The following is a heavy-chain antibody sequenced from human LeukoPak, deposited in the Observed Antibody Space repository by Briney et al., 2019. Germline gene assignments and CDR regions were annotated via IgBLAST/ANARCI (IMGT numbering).Heavy chain of an antibody. J-gene: IGHJ4*02. Sequence: GGSLRLSCAASGFTFSSYSMNWVRQAPGKGLEWVSSISSSSSYIYYADSVKGRFTISRDNAKNSLYLQMNSLRAEDTAVYYCARAASSSGPYYFDYWGQGTLVTVSS. CDR2: ISSSSSYI. CDR3: ARAASSSGPYYFDY. V-gene: IGHV3-21*01. D-gene: IGHD6-19*01. CDR1: GFTFSSYS.